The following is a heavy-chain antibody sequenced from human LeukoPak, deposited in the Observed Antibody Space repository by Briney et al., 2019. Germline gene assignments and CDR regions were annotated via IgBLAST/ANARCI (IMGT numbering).Heavy chain of an antibody. CDR3: ARFPGSAEYRHYYYMDV. V-gene: IGHV4-4*07. CDR2: IYSSGST. J-gene: IGHJ6*03. CDR1: GSSISNYY. D-gene: IGHD2-15*01. Sequence: SETLSLTCIVSGSSISNYYWSWIRQPAGKGLEWIGRIYSSGSTNYNPSLKSRVTVSVDTSKNQFSLKLSSVTAADTAVYYCARFPGSAEYRHYYYMDVWGKGTTVTVSS.